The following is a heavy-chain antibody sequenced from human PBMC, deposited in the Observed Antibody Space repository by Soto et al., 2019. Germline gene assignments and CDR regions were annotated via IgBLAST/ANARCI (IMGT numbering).Heavy chain of an antibody. CDR3: GRARPLRLYYYYYMDV. D-gene: IGHD5-12*01. CDR1: GFTFSSYG. CDR2: IWYDGSNK. J-gene: IGHJ6*03. Sequence: QVQLVESGGGVVQPGRSLRLSCAASGFTFSSYGMHWVRQAPGKGLEWVAVIWYDGSNKYYADSVKGRFTISRDNSKNTLYLQMNSLRAEDTAVYYCGRARPLRLYYYYYMDVWGKGTTVTVSS. V-gene: IGHV3-33*01.